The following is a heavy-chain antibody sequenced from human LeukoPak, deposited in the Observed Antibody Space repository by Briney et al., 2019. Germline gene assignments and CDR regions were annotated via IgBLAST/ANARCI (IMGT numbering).Heavy chain of an antibody. CDR3: AKDPSDLGGSGSNNYFDC. CDR1: GFTFSSYD. CDR2: ITYSSGYP. J-gene: IGHJ4*02. Sequence: GGSLRLSCAASGFTFSSYDMSWVRQAPGKGLEWVSGITYSSGYPYYADSVKGRFTISRDNSRNTLYLQMNSLRAEDTAVYYCAKDPSDLGGSGSNNYFDCWGQGPLVTVSS. V-gene: IGHV3-23*01. D-gene: IGHD3-10*01.